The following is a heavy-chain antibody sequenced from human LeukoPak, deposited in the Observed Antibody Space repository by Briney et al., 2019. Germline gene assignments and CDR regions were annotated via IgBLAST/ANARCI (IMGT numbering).Heavy chain of an antibody. V-gene: IGHV1-2*02. CDR2: INPNSGGT. CDR1: GYTFIDYY. CDR3: AREAPYSTSSDWFDP. D-gene: IGHD6-6*01. J-gene: IGHJ5*02. Sequence: ASVKVSCKASGYTFIDYYMHWVRQAPGQGLEWMGWINPNSGGTNSAQKFQRRVTMTRDTSISTAYMDLSRLRSDDTAVYYCAREAPYSTSSDWFDPWGQGTLVTVSS.